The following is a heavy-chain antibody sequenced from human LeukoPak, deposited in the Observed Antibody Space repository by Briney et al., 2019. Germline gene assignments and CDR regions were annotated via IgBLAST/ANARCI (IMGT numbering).Heavy chain of an antibody. CDR1: GGSISSYY. Sequence: SETLSLTCTVSGGSISSYYWSWIRQPPGKGLEWIGYIYYSGSTNYNPSLKSRVTISVDTSKNQFSLKLSSVTAADTAVYYCARGLSVTVTTNYYGMDVWGQGTTVTVSS. D-gene: IGHD4-17*01. J-gene: IGHJ6*02. V-gene: IGHV4-59*01. CDR3: ARGLSVTVTTNYYGMDV. CDR2: IYYSGST.